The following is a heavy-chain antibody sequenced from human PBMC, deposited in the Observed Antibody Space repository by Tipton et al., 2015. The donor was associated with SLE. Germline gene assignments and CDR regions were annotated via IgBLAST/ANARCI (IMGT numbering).Heavy chain of an antibody. J-gene: IGHJ4*02. CDR1: GFTFSRYW. V-gene: IGHV3-74*01. CDR3: VRKDGYYYDSSGFATGFDY. Sequence: SLRLSCATSGFTFSRYWMHWVRQGPGKGLVWVSRINGDGTITTYADFVKGRSTISRDNAKNTVFLQMISLRAEDTAVYYCVRKDGYYYDSSGFATGFDYWGQGTLVTVSS. D-gene: IGHD3-22*01. CDR2: INGDGTIT.